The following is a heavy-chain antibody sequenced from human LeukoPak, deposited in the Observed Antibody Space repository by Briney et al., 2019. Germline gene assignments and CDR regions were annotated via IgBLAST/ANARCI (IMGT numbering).Heavy chain of an antibody. CDR2: MNPNSGNT. CDR1: GYTFTSYD. Sequence: GASVKVPCKASGYTFTSYDINWVRQATGQGLEWMGWMNPNSGNTGYAQKFQGRVTMTRNTSISTAYMELSSLRSEDTAVYYCVGGASYDYVWGSYRLGDYWGQGTLVTVSS. CDR3: VGGASYDYVWGSYRLGDY. V-gene: IGHV1-8*01. J-gene: IGHJ4*02. D-gene: IGHD3-16*02.